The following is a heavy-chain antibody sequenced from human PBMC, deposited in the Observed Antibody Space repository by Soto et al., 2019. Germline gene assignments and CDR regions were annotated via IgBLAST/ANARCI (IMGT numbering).Heavy chain of an antibody. CDR3: ARDNGQLGTGSQD. Sequence: QVQLQESGAGLVKPSETLSLTCTVSGGSIDNYYWSWIRQPPGRGLEWIGFIYSSGSTNYNPSVKSRVTISAETSRNQVSLKLTSVTTADTAVYYCARDNGQLGTGSQDWGQGTLVTVSS. V-gene: IGHV4-59*01. J-gene: IGHJ4*02. D-gene: IGHD6-13*01. CDR2: IYSSGST. CDR1: GGSIDNYY.